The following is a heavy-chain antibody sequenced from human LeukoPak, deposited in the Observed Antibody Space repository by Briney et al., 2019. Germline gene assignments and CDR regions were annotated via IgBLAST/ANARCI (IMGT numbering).Heavy chain of an antibody. CDR3: AKEGDYYGSGSYRDGFDI. CDR1: GFTFTNFA. CDR2: IAFDGGEK. Sequence: PGGSLRLSCVASGFTFTNFALHWVRQAPGKGLEWVALIAFDGGEKYYADSVKGRFTISRDSFKNTLYLQMNSLRPEDTAVYYCAKEGDYYGSGSYRDGFDIWGQGTRATVSS. J-gene: IGHJ3*02. V-gene: IGHV3-30*04. D-gene: IGHD3-10*01.